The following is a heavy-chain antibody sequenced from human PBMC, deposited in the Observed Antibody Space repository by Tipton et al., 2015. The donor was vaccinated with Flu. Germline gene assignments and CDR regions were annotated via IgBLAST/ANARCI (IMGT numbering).Heavy chain of an antibody. J-gene: IGHJ3*02. CDR3: ARDLRDTAMVTDAFDI. D-gene: IGHD5-18*01. CDR1: GGSISSSSYY. V-gene: IGHV4-39*02. Sequence: LRLSCTVSGGSISSSSYYWGWIRQPPGKGLEWIGSIYYSGSTYYNPSLKSRVTISVDTSKNQFSLKLSSVTAADTAVYYCARDLRDTAMVTDAFDIWGQGTMVTVSS. CDR2: IYYSGST.